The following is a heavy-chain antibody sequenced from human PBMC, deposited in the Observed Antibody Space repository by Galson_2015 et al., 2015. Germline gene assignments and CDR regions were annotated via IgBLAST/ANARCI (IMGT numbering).Heavy chain of an antibody. D-gene: IGHD6-13*01. CDR3: ARGDSSSWYNAFDI. J-gene: IGHJ3*02. CDR2: IYYSGSP. V-gene: IGHV4-59*11. CDR1: GGSISSHY. Sequence: SETLSLTCTVSGGSISSHYWSWIRQPPGKGLEWIGHIYYSGSPNYNPPLKSRVTISADTSKNQFSLKLTSVTAADTAIYYCARGDSSSWYNAFDIWGQGTMVTVSS.